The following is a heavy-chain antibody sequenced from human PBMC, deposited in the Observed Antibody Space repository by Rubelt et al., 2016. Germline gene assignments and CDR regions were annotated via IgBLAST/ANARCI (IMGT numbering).Heavy chain of an antibody. CDR2: ISYSGST. Sequence: QLQLQESGPGLVKPSETLSLTCTVSGASISSSSYYWGWIRQPPGKGLEWIGIISYSGSTYYSPSLKSRVTISVDTSKNQFSLKLSSVTAADTAVYYCARAVPFDYWGQGTLVTVSS. J-gene: IGHJ4*02. CDR3: ARAVPFDY. V-gene: IGHV4-39*01. CDR1: GASISSSSYY.